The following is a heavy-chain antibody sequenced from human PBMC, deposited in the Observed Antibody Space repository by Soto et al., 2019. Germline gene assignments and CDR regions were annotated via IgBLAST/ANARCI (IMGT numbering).Heavy chain of an antibody. CDR3: ATAGKCSGGSCSPLNYYYGMGV. J-gene: IGHJ6*02. V-gene: IGHV1-24*01. CDR2: FDPEDGET. Sequence: GASVKVSCKVSGYTLTELSMHWVRQAPGKGLEWMGGFDPEDGETIYAQKFQGRVTMTEDTSTDTAYMELSSLRSEDTAVYYCATAGKCSGGSCSPLNYYYGMGVWGQGTTVTVSS. CDR1: GYTLTELS. D-gene: IGHD2-15*01.